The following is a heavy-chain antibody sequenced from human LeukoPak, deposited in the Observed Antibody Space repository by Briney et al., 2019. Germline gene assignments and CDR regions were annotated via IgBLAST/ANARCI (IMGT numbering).Heavy chain of an antibody. V-gene: IGHV1-8*03. CDR3: ARVSSRLAAAGTEYFDY. J-gene: IGHJ4*02. Sequence: GASVKVSCKASGYTFTSYDINWVRQATGQGLEWMGWMNPNSGNTGYARKFQGRVTITRNTSISTAYMELSSLRSEDTAVYYCARVSSRLAAAGTEYFDYWGQGTLVTVSS. CDR2: MNPNSGNT. D-gene: IGHD6-13*01. CDR1: GYTFTSYD.